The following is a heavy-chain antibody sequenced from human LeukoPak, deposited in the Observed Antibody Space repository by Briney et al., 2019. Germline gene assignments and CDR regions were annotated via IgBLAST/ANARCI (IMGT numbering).Heavy chain of an antibody. CDR2: ISYDGSNK. V-gene: IGHV3-30-3*01. J-gene: IGHJ4*02. CDR1: GFTFSSYW. CDR3: ARDESPYGSGDFDY. Sequence: GGSLRLSCAASGFTFSSYWMHWVRQAPGKGLEWVAVISYDGSNKYYADSVKGRFTISRDNSKNTLYLQMNSLRAEDTAVYYCARDESPYGSGDFDYWGQGTLVTVSS. D-gene: IGHD3-10*01.